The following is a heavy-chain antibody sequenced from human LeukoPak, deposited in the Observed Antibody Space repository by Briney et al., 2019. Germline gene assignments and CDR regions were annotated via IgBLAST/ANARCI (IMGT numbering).Heavy chain of an antibody. V-gene: IGHV3-15*07. D-gene: IGHD5-18*01. CDR3: TTEGSGWGYSFTPDY. CDR1: GFTFSNAW. CDR2: IKSKTDGGTT. Sequence: GGSLRLPCAASGFTFSNAWMNWVRQAPGKGLEWVGRIKSKTDGGTTDYAAPVKGRFTISRDDSKNTLYLQMSSLKTEDTAVYYCTTEGSGWGYSFTPDYWGQGTLVTVSS. J-gene: IGHJ4*02.